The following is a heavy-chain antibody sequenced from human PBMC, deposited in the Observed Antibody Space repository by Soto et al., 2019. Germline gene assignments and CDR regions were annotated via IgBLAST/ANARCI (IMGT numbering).Heavy chain of an antibody. V-gene: IGHV3-33*01. CDR2: IWYDGSNK. D-gene: IGHD2-2*01. J-gene: IGHJ6*02. Sequence: GGSLRLSCAASGFTFSSYGMHWVRQAPGKGLEWVAVIWYDGSNKYYADSVKGRFTISRDNSKNTLYLQMNSLRAEDTAVYYCARDYAVPAATYYYYYGMDVWGQGTTVTVSS. CDR3: ARDYAVPAATYYYYYGMDV. CDR1: GFTFSSYG.